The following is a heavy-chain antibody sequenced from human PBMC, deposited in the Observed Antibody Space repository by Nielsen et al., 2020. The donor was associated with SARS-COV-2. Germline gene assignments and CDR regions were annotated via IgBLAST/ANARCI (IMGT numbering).Heavy chain of an antibody. CDR2: INNDGSIT. J-gene: IGHJ4*02. Sequence: GESLKISCAASGISFSTYWMHWVRQAPGKGLVWLSRINNDGSITSYADSVSGRFTISRDNAKNTLYLQMNSLGVEDTAVYYCATEECVDDDCWVQYWGQGTLVTVSS. CDR1: GISFSTYW. CDR3: ATEECVDDDCWVQY. V-gene: IGHV3-74*01. D-gene: IGHD2-21*01.